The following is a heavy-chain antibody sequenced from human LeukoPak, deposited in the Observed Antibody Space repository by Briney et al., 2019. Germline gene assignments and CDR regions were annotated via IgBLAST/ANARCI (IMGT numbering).Heavy chain of an antibody. J-gene: IGHJ4*02. CDR1: GYTFTSYG. V-gene: IGHV1-2*02. D-gene: IGHD5-18*01. CDR2: MNSNSGDT. CDR3: ARNDDTGELVD. Sequence: ASVKVSCKASGYTFTSYGISWVRQAPGQGLEWMGWMNSNSGDTNSAQKFQGRVTMTRDTSISTAYMELSSLRSDDTAVYYCARNDDTGELVDWGQGTLVTVSS.